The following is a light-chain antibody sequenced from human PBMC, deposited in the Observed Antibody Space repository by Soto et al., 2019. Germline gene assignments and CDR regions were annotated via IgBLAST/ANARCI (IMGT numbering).Light chain of an antibody. CDR1: QSVSGY. Sequence: ELVLTQSPATLSLSPGERATLSCRASQSVSGYSAWYQQKPGQAPRLLIYDTSNRATGIPARFSGSGSGTDFTLTISGLEPEDFAVYYCQQYGSSPPFTFGQGTKVEIK. CDR3: QQYGSSPPFT. V-gene: IGKV3-11*01. J-gene: IGKJ2*01. CDR2: DTS.